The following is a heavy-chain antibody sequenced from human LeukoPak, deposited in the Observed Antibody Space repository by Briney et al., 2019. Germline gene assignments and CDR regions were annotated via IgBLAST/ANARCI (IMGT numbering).Heavy chain of an antibody. J-gene: IGHJ4*02. CDR2: ISGSGGST. V-gene: IGHV3-23*01. Sequence: GGSLRLSCAASGFTFSSYAMSWVRQAPGKGLEWVSAISGSGGSTYYADSVKGRFTISRDNSKNTLYLQMNSLRAEDTAVYYCAKDKVLRGWSPIYFDYWGQGTLVTVSS. CDR1: GFTFSSYA. CDR3: AKDKVLRGWSPIYFDY. D-gene: IGHD6-19*01.